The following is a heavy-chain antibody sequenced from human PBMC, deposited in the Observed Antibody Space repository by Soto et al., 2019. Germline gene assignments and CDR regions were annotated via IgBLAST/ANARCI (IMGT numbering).Heavy chain of an antibody. CDR1: GGSISSSSYY. CDR2: IYYSGST. J-gene: IGHJ5*02. Sequence: SETLSLTCTVSGGSISSSSYYWGWIRQPPGKGLEWIGSIYYSGSTYYNPSLKSRVTISVDTSKNQFSLKLSSVTAADTAVYYCARTQPLRTYSWFDPWGQGTLVTVSS. D-gene: IGHD3-16*01. CDR3: ARTQPLRTYSWFDP. V-gene: IGHV4-39*07.